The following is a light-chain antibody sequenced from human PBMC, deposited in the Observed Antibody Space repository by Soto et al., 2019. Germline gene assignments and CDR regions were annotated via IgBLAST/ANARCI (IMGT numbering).Light chain of an antibody. CDR2: PAS. V-gene: IGKV1D-8*01. CDR3: KQYDSCPS. J-gene: IGKJ3*01. Sequence: VIWMRHSPSLLSASTGDRVTISCRMSQGISSYLAWYQHKPGKAPELLIYPASTLQSGLPSRFSGSGSGTGFALTIRCLQSGDFGTYYCKQYDSCPSFGPGTKVDIK. CDR1: QGISSY.